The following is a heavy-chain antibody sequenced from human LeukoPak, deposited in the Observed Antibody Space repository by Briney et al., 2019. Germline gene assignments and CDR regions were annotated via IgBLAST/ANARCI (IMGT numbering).Heavy chain of an antibody. CDR1: GFTFSNSW. D-gene: IGHD4-17*01. CDR3: AIARSYGDYVY. J-gene: IGHJ4*02. CDR2: INSDGSST. Sequence: GGSLRLSCAASGFTFSNSWMHWVRQAPGRGLVWVSRINSDGSSTGYADSVKDRFTISRDNAKNTLYLQMNSLRAEDTAVYYCAIARSYGDYVYWGQGTLVTVSS. V-gene: IGHV3-74*01.